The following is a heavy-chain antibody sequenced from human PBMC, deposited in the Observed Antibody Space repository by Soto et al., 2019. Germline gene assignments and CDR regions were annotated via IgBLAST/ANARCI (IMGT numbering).Heavy chain of an antibody. J-gene: IGHJ4*02. CDR3: ARRRHGYFDS. Sequence: SETLSLSCTVSGGYIIDLHLYCWAWLRQSPGKGLEWLATISYDGGTFYSPSLESRVTMSVDTSTNQFSVKLSSVTATDTAVYYCARRRHGYFDSWGQGSMVTVSS. CDR1: GGYIIDLHLYC. V-gene: IGHV4-39*01. CDR2: ISYDGGT.